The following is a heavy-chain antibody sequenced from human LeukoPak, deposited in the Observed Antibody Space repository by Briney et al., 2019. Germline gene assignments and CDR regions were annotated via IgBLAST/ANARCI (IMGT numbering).Heavy chain of an antibody. CDR3: ARGLSGSYFPTDAFDI. CDR1: GYTFTGYY. V-gene: IGHV1-2*04. CDR2: INPNSGGT. J-gene: IGHJ3*02. Sequence: ASVTVSCTASGYTFTGYYMHWVRQAPGQGLEWMGWINPNSGGTNYAQKFQGWVTMTRDTSISTAYMELSRLRSDDTAVYYCARGLSGSYFPTDAFDIWGQGTMVTVSS. D-gene: IGHD1-26*01.